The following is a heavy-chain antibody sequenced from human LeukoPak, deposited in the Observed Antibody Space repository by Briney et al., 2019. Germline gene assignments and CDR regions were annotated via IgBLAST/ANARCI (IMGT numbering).Heavy chain of an antibody. CDR2: IYYSGST. CDR3: ARHYAAYYYDSSGRPYFDY. D-gene: IGHD3-22*01. J-gene: IGHJ4*02. CDR1: GGSISSSSYY. V-gene: IGHV4-39*01. Sequence: SETLSLTCTVSGGSISSSSYYWGWVRQPPGKGLEWIGSIYYSGSTYYNPSLKSRVTISVDTSKNQFSLKLSSVTAADTAVYYCARHYAAYYYDSSGRPYFDYWGQGTLVTVSS.